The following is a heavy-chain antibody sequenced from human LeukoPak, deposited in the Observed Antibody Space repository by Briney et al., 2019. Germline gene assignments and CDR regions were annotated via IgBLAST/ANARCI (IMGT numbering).Heavy chain of an antibody. Sequence: SETLSLTCTVSGCSVSSGSYYWSWIRQPPGKGLEWLGYIYYSGSTNYNPSLKSRVTISVDTSKNQFSLKLSSVTAADTAVYYCARAVVYYDSSGYYYYYGMDVWGQGTTVTVSS. V-gene: IGHV4-61*01. D-gene: IGHD3-22*01. J-gene: IGHJ6*02. CDR3: ARAVVYYDSSGYYYYYGMDV. CDR2: IYYSGST. CDR1: GCSVSSGSYY.